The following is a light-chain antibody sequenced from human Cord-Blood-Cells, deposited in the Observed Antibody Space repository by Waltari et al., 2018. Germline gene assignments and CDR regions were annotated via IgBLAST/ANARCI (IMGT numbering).Light chain of an antibody. J-gene: IGKJ4*01. Sequence: DIQMTQSPSSLSASVGDRVTITCWACQGIRNYLAWYQQKPGKVPKLLLYAASTLQSGVPSRFSCSGSGTDFTLTISSLQPEDVATYYCQKYNSAPLTFGGGTKVEIK. CDR2: AAS. CDR1: QGIRNY. CDR3: QKYNSAPLT. V-gene: IGKV1-27*01.